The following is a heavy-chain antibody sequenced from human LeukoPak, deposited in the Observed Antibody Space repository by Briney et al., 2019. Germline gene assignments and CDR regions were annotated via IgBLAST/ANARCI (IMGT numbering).Heavy chain of an antibody. Sequence: GGSLRLSYAASGFTFSSYAMSWVRQAPGKGLEWVSAISGSGGSTYYADSVKGRFTISRDNSKNTLYLQMNSLRAEDTAVYYCAKAPTGGDFWSGYYPFDYWGQGTLVTVSS. V-gene: IGHV3-23*01. CDR1: GFTFSSYA. CDR3: AKAPTGGDFWSGYYPFDY. CDR2: ISGSGGST. J-gene: IGHJ4*02. D-gene: IGHD3-3*01.